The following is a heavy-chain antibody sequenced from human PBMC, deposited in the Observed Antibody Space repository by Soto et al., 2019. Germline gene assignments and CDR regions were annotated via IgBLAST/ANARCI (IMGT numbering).Heavy chain of an antibody. D-gene: IGHD6-19*01. Sequence: SQTLSLTCVISWDSVSSIGAFRNWIRQSPSRGLEWLGRIYYRSRWFYDYAASVESRVTINPDTSRNQFSLQMNSLTPEDTAVYYCARRRCSGGPCLDGLDVWGRGTTVTVSS. CDR1: WDSVSSIGAF. V-gene: IGHV6-1*01. J-gene: IGHJ6*02. CDR3: ARRRCSGGPCLDGLDV. CDR2: IYYRSRWFY.